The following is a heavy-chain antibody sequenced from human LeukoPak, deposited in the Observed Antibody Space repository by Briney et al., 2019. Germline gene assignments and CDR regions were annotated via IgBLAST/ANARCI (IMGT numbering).Heavy chain of an antibody. D-gene: IGHD2-2*01. CDR1: GYTFTGYY. CDR2: INPNSGGT. Sequence: ASVKVSCKAAGYTFTGYYMFWVRQAPGQGLEWMGRINPNSGGTNYAQKFQGRVTMTRDTSISTAYMELSRLRSDDTAVYYCAREEGFCRSSSCSAPFDYWGQGTLVTVSS. CDR3: AREEGFCRSSSCSAPFDY. V-gene: IGHV1-2*06. J-gene: IGHJ4*02.